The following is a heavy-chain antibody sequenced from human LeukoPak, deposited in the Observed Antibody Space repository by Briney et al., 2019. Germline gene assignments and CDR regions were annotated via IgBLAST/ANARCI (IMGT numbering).Heavy chain of an antibody. CDR1: GFTFSDYW. Sequence: PGGSLRLSCAASGFTFSDYWMVWVRKAPGKGLVWVSRTLSDGSSTSYADSVKGRFTISRDIAKNTLYLQMNSLRVEDTAVYYCARVRITRANWFDPWGQGTLVTVSS. CDR3: ARVRITRANWFDP. CDR2: TLSDGSST. V-gene: IGHV3-74*01. J-gene: IGHJ5*02. D-gene: IGHD2-2*01.